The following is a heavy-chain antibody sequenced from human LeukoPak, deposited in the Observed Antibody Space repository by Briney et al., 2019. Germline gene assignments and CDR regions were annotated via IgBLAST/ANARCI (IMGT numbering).Heavy chain of an antibody. D-gene: IGHD3-22*01. V-gene: IGHV4-30-2*01. CDR2: IYHSGST. CDR3: ARSGGKYYYDSSGSIDY. J-gene: IGHJ4*02. Sequence: SETLSLTCAVSGGSISSGGYSWSWIRQPPGKGLEWIGYIYHSGSTYYNPSLKSRVTISVDRSKNQFSLKLSSVTAADTAVYYCARSGGKYYYDSSGSIDYWGQGTLVTVSS. CDR1: GGSISSGGYS.